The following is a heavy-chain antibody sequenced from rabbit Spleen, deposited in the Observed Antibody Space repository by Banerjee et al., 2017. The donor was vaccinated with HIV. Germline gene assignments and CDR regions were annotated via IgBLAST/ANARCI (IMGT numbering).Heavy chain of an antibody. J-gene: IGHJ4*01. D-gene: IGHD2-1*01. Sequence: QSLEESGGDLVKPGASLKLTCTASGFSFSSAYYICWVRQAPGKGLEWIACIHGGSINNIYYASWAKGRFTISKTSSTTVILQMTSLTAADTATYFCARGSATMTMVITGYYFNLWGQGTLVTVS. CDR1: GFSFSSAYY. V-gene: IGHV1S40*01. CDR3: ARGSATMTMVITGYYFNL. CDR2: IHGGSINNI.